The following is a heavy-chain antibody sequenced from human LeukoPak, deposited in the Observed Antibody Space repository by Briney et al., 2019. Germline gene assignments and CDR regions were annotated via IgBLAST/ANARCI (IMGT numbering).Heavy chain of an antibody. J-gene: IGHJ6*03. CDR3: ARAAIAAARIYYYMDV. CDR2: ISTSSSYI. CDR1: GFTFSSYS. Sequence: GGSLRLSCAASGFTFSSYSMNWVRQAPGKGLEWVSSISTSSSYIHYADSVKGRFTISRDNAKNSLYLQMNSLRAEDTAVYYCARAAIAAARIYYYMDVWGKGTTVTVSS. D-gene: IGHD6-13*01. V-gene: IGHV3-21*01.